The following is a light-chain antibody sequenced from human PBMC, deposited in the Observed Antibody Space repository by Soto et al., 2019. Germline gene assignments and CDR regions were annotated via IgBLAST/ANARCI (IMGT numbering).Light chain of an antibody. CDR1: HTICSW. CDR3: QHYNRYSEA. J-gene: IGKJ1*01. V-gene: IGKV1-5*03. CDR2: KAS. Sequence: DIQMTQSPSTLSGSVGDRATITCRASHTICSWLAWYQQPPGKAPKLXIYKASTLKSGVPSRFSGSGSGTECTRPISSLQPDDVETYDCQHYNRYSEAFGQGTKVDIK.